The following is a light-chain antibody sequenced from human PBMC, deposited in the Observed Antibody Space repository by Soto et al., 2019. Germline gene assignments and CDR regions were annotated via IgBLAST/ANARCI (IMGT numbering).Light chain of an antibody. CDR2: DAS. J-gene: IGKJ3*01. Sequence: EIVLTQSPDTLSLSPGERATLSCRASQSVSSSLAWYQQKPGQAPRLLIYDASNRATGIPARFSGSGSGTDFTRTISSLEPEDFAVYYCQKRSNWPPEVTFGPGTKVDIK. CDR1: QSVSSS. CDR3: QKRSNWPPEVT. V-gene: IGKV3-11*01.